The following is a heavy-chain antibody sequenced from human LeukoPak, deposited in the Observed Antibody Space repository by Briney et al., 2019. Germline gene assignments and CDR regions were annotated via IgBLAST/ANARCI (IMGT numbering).Heavy chain of an antibody. V-gene: IGHV3-23*01. D-gene: IGHD3-9*01. CDR1: GFTFRSFS. CDR3: AKGFDDILTGYYRPKNYFDY. CDR2: VSGHGDTT. J-gene: IGHJ4*02. Sequence: PGGSLRLSCAASGFTFRSFSMSWVRQAPGKGLEWVSSVSGHGDTTHYADSVKGRFTISRDNSKNTLYLQMNSLRAEDTAVYYCAKGFDDILTGYYRPKNYFDYWGQGTLVTVSS.